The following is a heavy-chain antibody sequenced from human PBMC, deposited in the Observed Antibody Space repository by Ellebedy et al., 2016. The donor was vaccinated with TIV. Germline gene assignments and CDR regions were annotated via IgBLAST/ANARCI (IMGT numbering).Heavy chain of an antibody. V-gene: IGHV2-70*04. CDR2: IDWDDDK. J-gene: IGHJ4*02. CDR3: TRISPISSSGYPDY. D-gene: IGHD3-22*01. Sequence: SGPTLVKPTQTLTLTCTFSGFSLSTSGMRVSWIRQPPGKAPEWLARIDWDDDKFYTTSLKTRLTISKDTSRNQVVLTMTNMDPVDTATYYCTRISPISSSGYPDYWGQGTLVTVSS. CDR1: GFSLSTSGMR.